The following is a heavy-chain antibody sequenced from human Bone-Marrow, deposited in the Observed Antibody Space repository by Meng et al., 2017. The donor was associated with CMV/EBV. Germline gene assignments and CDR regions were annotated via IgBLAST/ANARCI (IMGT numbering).Heavy chain of an antibody. CDR1: GGTFSSYA. CDR3: ARGGGWPSVYYFDY. J-gene: IGHJ4*02. Sequence: SVKVSCKASGGTFSSYAISWVRQAPGQGLEWMGGIIPIFGTANYAQKFQGRVTITTDESTSTAYMELSSMRSEDTAVYYCARGGGWPSVYYFDYWGQGTLVTVSS. CDR2: IIPIFGTA. D-gene: IGHD1-26*01. V-gene: IGHV1-69*05.